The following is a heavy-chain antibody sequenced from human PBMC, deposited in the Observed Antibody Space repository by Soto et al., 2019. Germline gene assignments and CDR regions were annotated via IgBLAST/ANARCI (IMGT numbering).Heavy chain of an antibody. J-gene: IGHJ4*02. V-gene: IGHV1-2*02. CDR3: AKPFSLYSSSYIDF. CDR2: INPNSGGT. CDR1: GYTFTGYY. Sequence: ASVKVSCKASGYTFTGYYMHWVRQAPGQGLEWMGWINPNSGGTNYAQKLQGRVTMTRDPSISTAYMEMNSLRAEDTAVYYCAKPFSLYSSSYIDFWAQGTLVTVSS. D-gene: IGHD6-13*01.